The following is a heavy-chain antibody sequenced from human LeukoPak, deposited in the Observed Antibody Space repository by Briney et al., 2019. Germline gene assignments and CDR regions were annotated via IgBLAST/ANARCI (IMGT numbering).Heavy chain of an antibody. Sequence: SETLSLTCTVSGGSISSYYWSWIRQPPGKGLEWIGYIYYSGSTNCNPSLKSRVTISVDTSKNQFSLKLSSVTAAGTAVYYCARVRYGYYYYMDVWGKGTTVTVSS. CDR1: GGSISSYY. J-gene: IGHJ6*03. CDR2: IYYSGST. V-gene: IGHV4-59*01. CDR3: ARVRYGYYYYMDV. D-gene: IGHD1-14*01.